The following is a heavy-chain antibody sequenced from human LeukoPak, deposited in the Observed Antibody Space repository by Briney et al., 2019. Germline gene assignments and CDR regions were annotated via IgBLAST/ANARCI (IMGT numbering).Heavy chain of an antibody. Sequence: ASVKVSCKASGFTFTSSAVQWVRQARGQRLEWIGWIVVGSGNTNYAQKFQERVTITWDMSTSTAYMELSSLRSEDTAVYYCAADLRDSSSWYVRSYWGQGTLVTVSS. V-gene: IGHV1-58*01. CDR2: IVVGSGNT. D-gene: IGHD6-13*01. CDR3: AADLRDSSSWYVRSY. CDR1: GFTFTSSA. J-gene: IGHJ4*02.